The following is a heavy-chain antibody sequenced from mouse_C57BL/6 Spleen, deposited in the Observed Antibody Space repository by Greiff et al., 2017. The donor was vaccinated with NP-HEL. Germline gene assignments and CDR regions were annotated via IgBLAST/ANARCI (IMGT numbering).Heavy chain of an antibody. J-gene: IGHJ2*01. V-gene: IGHV1-26*01. Sequence: VQLQQSGPELVKPGASVKISCKASGYTFTDYYMNWVKQRPGQGLEWIGNINPSNGGTNYNEKFKSKATLTVDKSSSTAYMQLSSLTSEDSAVYYCVKPRISSSFDYWGQGTTLTVSS. CDR3: VKPRISSSFDY. CDR1: GYTFTDYY. CDR2: INPSNGGT. D-gene: IGHD1-1*01.